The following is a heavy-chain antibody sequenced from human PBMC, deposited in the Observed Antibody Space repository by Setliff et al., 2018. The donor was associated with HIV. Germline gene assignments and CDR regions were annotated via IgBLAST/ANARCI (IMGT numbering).Heavy chain of an antibody. CDR2: IYPGDSDT. J-gene: IGHJ4*02. D-gene: IGHD3-22*01. Sequence: GESLKISCKGSGYIFTSYWIGWVRQMPGKGLEWMGIIYPGDSDTRYSPSFQGHVTMSADKSISTAYLQWSSLKAPDTAMYYCARGAYDSSGDFWGQGTLVTVSS. V-gene: IGHV5-51*01. CDR1: GYIFTSYW. CDR3: ARGAYDSSGDF.